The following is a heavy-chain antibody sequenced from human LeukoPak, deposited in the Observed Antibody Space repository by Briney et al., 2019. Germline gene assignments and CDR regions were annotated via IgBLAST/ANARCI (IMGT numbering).Heavy chain of an antibody. CDR3: TTPRWDIAVAGHFDY. J-gene: IGHJ4*02. CDR2: IRSKANSYAT. Sequence: PGGSLRLSCAASGFTFSGSAMHWVRQASGKGLEWVGRIRSKANSYATAYAASVKGRFTISRDDSKNTAYLQMNRLQTEDTAVYYCTTPRWDIAVAGHFDYWGQGTLVTVSS. CDR1: GFTFSGSA. D-gene: IGHD6-19*01. V-gene: IGHV3-73*01.